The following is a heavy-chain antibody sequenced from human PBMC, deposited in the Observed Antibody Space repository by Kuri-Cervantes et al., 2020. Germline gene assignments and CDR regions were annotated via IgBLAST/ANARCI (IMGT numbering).Heavy chain of an antibody. V-gene: IGHV1-2*02. CDR2: INPNSGGT. D-gene: IGHD2-2*01. CDR3: ARLLRSTIVVVPATLPRAFDI. CDR1: GYTFTGYY. Sequence: ASVKVSCKASGYTFTGYYMHWVRQAPGQGLEWMGWINPNSGGTNYAQKFQGRVTMTRDTSVSTAYMELSSLRSDDTAVYYCARLLRSTIVVVPATLPRAFDIWGQGTMVTVSS. J-gene: IGHJ3*02.